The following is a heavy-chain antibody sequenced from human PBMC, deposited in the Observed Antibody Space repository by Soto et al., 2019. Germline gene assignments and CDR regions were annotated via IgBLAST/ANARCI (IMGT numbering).Heavy chain of an antibody. CDR1: GSFISSANYY. Sequence: QVQLQESGPGLVKPSQTLTLTCTVSGSFISSANYYWSWIRQPPGKGLEWIGYIYDNGRTFYSPPLRGRVPLRPDPSKNQSSLHLNSVTAADTAVYYCAREDSKHTTKAFDFWGQGTLVSVSS. V-gene: IGHV4-30-4*01. CDR2: IYDNGRT. CDR3: AREDSKHTTKAFDF. J-gene: IGHJ4*02.